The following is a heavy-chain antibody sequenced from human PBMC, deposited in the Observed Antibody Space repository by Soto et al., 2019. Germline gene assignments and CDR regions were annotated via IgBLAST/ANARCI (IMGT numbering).Heavy chain of an antibody. D-gene: IGHD4-17*01. CDR2: ISKSGDNI. V-gene: IGHV3-48*03. CDR3: ARNGNKDT. CDR1: GFSFISYE. Sequence: HPGGSLRLSCAASGFSFISYEMNWVRQPPGKGLEWVASISKSGDNIHYADSVQGRFTISRDNAKNILYLQMNSLRAEDTAFYFCARNGNKDTWGQGTQVTVSS. J-gene: IGHJ1*01.